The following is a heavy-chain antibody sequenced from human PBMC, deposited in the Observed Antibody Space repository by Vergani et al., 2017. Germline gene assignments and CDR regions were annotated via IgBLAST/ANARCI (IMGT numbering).Heavy chain of an antibody. CDR2: IHHSGAT. CDR3: ARMGGYDEGDAFRIGYFDS. D-gene: IGHD3-22*01. CDR1: GGSITNNF. Sequence: QVQLQELGPGLVKPSETLSLTCTVSGGSITNNFWSWIRRPPGKGLEWIGYIHHSGATNSKSSLRSRVSISIDTSKSSFSLRLSSVTTADTAMYYCARMGGYDEGDAFRIGYFDSWGPGILVTVSS. J-gene: IGHJ4*02. V-gene: IGHV4-59*01.